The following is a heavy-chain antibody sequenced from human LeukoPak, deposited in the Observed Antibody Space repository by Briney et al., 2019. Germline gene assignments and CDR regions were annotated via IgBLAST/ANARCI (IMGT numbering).Heavy chain of an antibody. Sequence: PGGSLRLSCAASGFTFSTYAMSWVRQAPGKGLEWVSAICAEGAAKYYADSVKGRFTVSRDNSKKTLYLHMNSLRAEDTAIYYCAKDTAETSFDYYYYMDVWGKGTTVTVSS. J-gene: IGHJ6*03. CDR3: AKDTAETSFDYYYYMDV. CDR2: ICAEGAAK. V-gene: IGHV3-23*01. CDR1: GFTFSTYA.